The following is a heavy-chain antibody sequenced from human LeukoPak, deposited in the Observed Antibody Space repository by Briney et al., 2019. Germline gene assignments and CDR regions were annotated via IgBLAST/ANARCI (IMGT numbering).Heavy chain of an antibody. J-gene: IGHJ1*01. CDR3: ARDGVGYYDSSGYYYFQH. D-gene: IGHD3-22*01. V-gene: IGHV1-2*02. Sequence: GASVKVSCKASGYTFTGYYMHWVRQAPGPGLEWMGWINPNSGGTNYAQKFQGRVTMTRDTSISTAYMELSRLRSDDTAVYYCARDGVGYYDSSGYYYFQHWGQGTLVTVSS. CDR1: GYTFTGYY. CDR2: INPNSGGT.